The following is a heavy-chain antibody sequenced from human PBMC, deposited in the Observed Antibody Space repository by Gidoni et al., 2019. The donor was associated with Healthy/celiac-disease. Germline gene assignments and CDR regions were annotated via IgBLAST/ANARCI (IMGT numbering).Heavy chain of an antibody. Sequence: QVQLGQSGAEVKKPGASVKVSCKASGGTFSSYTISWVRQAPGQGLEWMGRIIPILGIANYHQKFQGRVTITADKSSSTAYMELSSLRSEDTAVYSCAMPSHTQSGFDYWGPGTLVTGSS. D-gene: IGHD2-2*02. CDR1: GGTFSSYT. CDR2: IIPILGIA. J-gene: IGHJ4*02. CDR3: AMPSHTQSGFDY. V-gene: IGHV1-69*02.